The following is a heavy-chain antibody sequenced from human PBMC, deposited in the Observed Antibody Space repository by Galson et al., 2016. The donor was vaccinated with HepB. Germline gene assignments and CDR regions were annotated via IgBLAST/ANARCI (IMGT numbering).Heavy chain of an antibody. D-gene: IGHD3-3*01. CDR2: IRSKAYGGTT. Sequence: SLRLSCATSGFTFGDYAMSWFRQAPGKGLEWVGFIRSKAYGGTTEYAASVKGRFTISRDDSKSIAYLQMNSLKTEDTAVYYCTRVYYDFWSGYSRYMDVWGKGTTFTVSS. CDR3: TRVYYDFWSGYSRYMDV. V-gene: IGHV3-49*03. CDR1: GFTFGDYA. J-gene: IGHJ6*03.